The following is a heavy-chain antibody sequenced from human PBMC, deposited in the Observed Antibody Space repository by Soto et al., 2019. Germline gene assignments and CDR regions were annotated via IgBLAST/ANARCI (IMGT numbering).Heavy chain of an antibody. CDR2: IYYSGTT. D-gene: IGHD6-6*01. J-gene: IGHJ4*02. Sequence: QVQLQESGPGLVKPSQTLSLTCTVSGDSISSGDHYWSWIRQPPGKGLEWIGYIYYSGTTYSRPSLQRRVTISVDTSKNQLSLKLNSVTAADTAVYYCARGAYSDSSSYFDYWGQGTLVPVSS. V-gene: IGHV4-30-4*01. CDR1: GDSISSGDHY. CDR3: ARGAYSDSSSYFDY.